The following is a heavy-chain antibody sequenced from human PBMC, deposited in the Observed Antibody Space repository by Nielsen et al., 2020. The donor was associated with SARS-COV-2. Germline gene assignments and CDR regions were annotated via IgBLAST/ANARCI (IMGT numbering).Heavy chain of an antibody. Sequence: SETLSLTCTVSGGSVSSGSYYWSWIRQPPGKGLEWIGRIYTSGSTNYNPSLKSRVTMSVDTSKNQFSLKLSSVTAADTAVYYCARQPSIAARPGWFDPWGQGTLVTVSS. CDR2: IYTSGST. J-gene: IGHJ5*02. V-gene: IGHV4-61*02. D-gene: IGHD6-6*01. CDR1: GGSVSSGSYY. CDR3: ARQPSIAARPGWFDP.